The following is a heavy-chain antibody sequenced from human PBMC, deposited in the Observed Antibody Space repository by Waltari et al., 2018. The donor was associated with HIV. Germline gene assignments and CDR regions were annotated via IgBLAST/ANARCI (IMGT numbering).Heavy chain of an antibody. Sequence: EVQLVQSGAEVKNPGESLRISGKGSGYNFATYWIGWVRQRPGKGLEWMGIIYPVDSDTRYSPAFRGQVTISADKSMSTAYLQWSSLQASDTAIYYCARLGYCSSARCPSGYYYSYGMGVWGQGTTVTVSS. CDR2: IYPVDSDT. D-gene: IGHD2-2*01. V-gene: IGHV5-51*01. CDR3: ARLGYCSSARCPSGYYYSYGMGV. J-gene: IGHJ6*02. CDR1: GYNFATYW.